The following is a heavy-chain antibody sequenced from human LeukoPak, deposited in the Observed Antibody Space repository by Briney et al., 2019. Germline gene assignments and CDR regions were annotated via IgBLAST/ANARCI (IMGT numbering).Heavy chain of an antibody. V-gene: IGHV4-59*01. CDR1: GGSITTYY. CDR2: IYYSGSGST. Sequence: PSETPSLTCTVSGGSITTYYWSWIRQSPGKGLEWIGYIYYSGSGSTNYNPSLESRVTISVDTSKSQFSLKLSSVTAADTAVYYCARGGVWDFDCWGQGTLVTVSS. CDR3: ARGGVWDFDC. D-gene: IGHD2-8*01. J-gene: IGHJ4*02.